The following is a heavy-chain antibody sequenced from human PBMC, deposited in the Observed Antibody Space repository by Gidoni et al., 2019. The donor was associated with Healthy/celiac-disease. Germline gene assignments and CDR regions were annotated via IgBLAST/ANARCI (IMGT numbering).Heavy chain of an antibody. CDR3: ARVGRGMVRGAINLDY. D-gene: IGHD3-10*01. CDR1: GYTFPIYG. CDR2: ISAYNGNT. J-gene: IGHJ4*02. V-gene: IGHV1-18*01. Sequence: QVQLVQSGAEVKKPGASVTVSCKASGYTFPIYGISWVRQAPGQGLEWMGWISAYNGNTNDAQKLQGRVTMTTDTSTSTAYMERRSLRSDDTAVYYCARVGRGMVRGAINLDYWGQGTLVTVSS.